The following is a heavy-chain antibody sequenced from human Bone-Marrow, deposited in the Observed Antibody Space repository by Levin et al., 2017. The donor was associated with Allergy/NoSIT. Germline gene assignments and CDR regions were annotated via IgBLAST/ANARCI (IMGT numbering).Heavy chain of an antibody. V-gene: IGHV1-69*01. D-gene: IGHD2-2*01. CDR2: IIPIFGTA. Sequence: KISCKASGGTFSSYAISWVRQAPGQGLEWMGGIIPIFGTANYAQKFQGRVTITADESTSTAYMELSSLRSEDTAVYYCARNEDIVVVPAAMRGDYYDGMDVWGQGTTVTVSS. CDR3: ARNEDIVVVPAAMRGDYYDGMDV. CDR1: GGTFSSYA. J-gene: IGHJ6*02.